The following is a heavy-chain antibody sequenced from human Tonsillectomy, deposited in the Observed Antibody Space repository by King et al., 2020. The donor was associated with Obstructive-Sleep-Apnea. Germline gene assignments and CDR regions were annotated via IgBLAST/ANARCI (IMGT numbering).Heavy chain of an antibody. J-gene: IGHJ3*02. CDR1: GFTFDDYG. CDR2: INWNGGNT. CDR3: ARYMVRGVIGAFDI. V-gene: IGHV3-20*01. Sequence: VQLVESGGGVVRPGGSLRRSCAASGFTFDDYGMSWVRQTPGKGLEWVSGINWNGGNTGYADSVKGRFTLSRDNAKNSLFLQMNFLMAEDTALYHCARYMVRGVIGAFDIWGQGTMVTVSS. D-gene: IGHD3-10*01.